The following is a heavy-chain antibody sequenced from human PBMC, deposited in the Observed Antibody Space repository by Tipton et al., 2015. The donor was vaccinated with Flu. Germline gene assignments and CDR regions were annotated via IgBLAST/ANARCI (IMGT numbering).Heavy chain of an antibody. CDR3: TRKEYDILSGYYNGVDY. Sequence: TLSLTCAVYGGSFSGYYWSWIRQPPGKGLEWIGEINHSGGTNYNPSLKSRVTISVDTSKNQFSLKLSSVTAADTAVYYCTRKEYDILSGYYNGVDYWGQGTLVTVSS. V-gene: IGHV4-34*01. D-gene: IGHD3-9*01. CDR1: GGSFSGYY. J-gene: IGHJ4*02. CDR2: INHSGGT.